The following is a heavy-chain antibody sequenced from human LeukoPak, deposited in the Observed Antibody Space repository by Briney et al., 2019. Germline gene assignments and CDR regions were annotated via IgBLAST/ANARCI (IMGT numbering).Heavy chain of an antibody. D-gene: IGHD3-3*01. CDR2: INHSGST. CDR3: ARGRLWSGDSTRYLGVDV. V-gene: IGHV4-34*01. J-gene: IGHJ6*02. Sequence: SETLSLTCAVYGGSFSGYYWSWIRQPPGKGLEWIGEINHSGSTNYNPSLKSRVTISVDTSKNQFSLKLSSVTAADTAVYYCARGRLWSGDSTRYLGVDVWGQGTTVTVSS. CDR1: GGSFSGYY.